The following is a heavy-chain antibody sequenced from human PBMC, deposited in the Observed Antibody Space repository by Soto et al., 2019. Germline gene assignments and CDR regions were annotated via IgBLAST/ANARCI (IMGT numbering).Heavy chain of an antibody. CDR3: ARDDSTGYSSGWPLDY. D-gene: IGHD6-19*01. Sequence: QVQLVQSGAEVKKPGASVKVSCKASGYTFTSYGISWVRQAPGQGLEWMGWISAYNGNTNYAQKLQGRVTMSTDTSTSTAYMELRSLRSDDTAVYYCARDDSTGYSSGWPLDYWGQGTLVTVSS. CDR2: ISAYNGNT. CDR1: GYTFTSYG. V-gene: IGHV1-18*01. J-gene: IGHJ4*02.